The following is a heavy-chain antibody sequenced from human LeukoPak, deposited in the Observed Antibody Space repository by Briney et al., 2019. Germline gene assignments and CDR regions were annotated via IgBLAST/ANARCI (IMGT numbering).Heavy chain of an antibody. J-gene: IGHJ5*02. Sequence: GGPLRLSCATSGFTFSNAWMNWVRQAPGKGLEWVGRIRSNSDGGTIDYAAPVKGRFTLSRDDSKTTLYLQMNSLQTEDTAVYYCATDFYDSTWGQGTLVTVSS. CDR1: GFTFSNAW. CDR3: ATDFYDST. V-gene: IGHV3-15*07. D-gene: IGHD3-22*01. CDR2: IRSNSDGGTI.